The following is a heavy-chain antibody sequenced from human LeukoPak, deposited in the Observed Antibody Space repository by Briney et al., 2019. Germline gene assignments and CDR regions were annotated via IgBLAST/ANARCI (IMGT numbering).Heavy chain of an antibody. D-gene: IGHD6-13*01. Sequence: SVKVSCKASGGTFSCYAISWVRQAPGQGLEWMGGIIPIFGTANYARKFQGRVTITADKSTSTAYMELSSLRSEDTAVYYCAGDLGTVAAGSWWFDPWGQGTLVTVSS. CDR2: IIPIFGTA. V-gene: IGHV1-69*06. CDR1: GGTFSCYA. CDR3: AGDLGTVAAGSWWFDP. J-gene: IGHJ5*02.